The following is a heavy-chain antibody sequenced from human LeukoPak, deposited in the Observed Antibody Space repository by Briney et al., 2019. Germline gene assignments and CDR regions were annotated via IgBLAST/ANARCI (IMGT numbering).Heavy chain of an antibody. D-gene: IGHD1-26*01. CDR2: ISYDGSNK. Sequence: GGSLRLSCAASGFTFSSYAMHWVRQAPGQGLEWVAVISYDGSNKYYADSVKGRFTISRDNSKNTLYLQMNSLRAEDTAVYYCARDEVGVTQFDYWGQGTLVTVSS. J-gene: IGHJ4*02. CDR1: GFTFSSYA. CDR3: ARDEVGVTQFDY. V-gene: IGHV3-30-3*01.